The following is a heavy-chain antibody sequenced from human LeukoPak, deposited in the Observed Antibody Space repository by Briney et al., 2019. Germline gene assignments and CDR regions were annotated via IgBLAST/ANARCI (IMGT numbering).Heavy chain of an antibody. CDR1: GGSFSGYY. V-gene: IGHV4-34*01. CDR3: ARGASPYYYDSSGYCGMDV. D-gene: IGHD3-22*01. Sequence: SETLSLTCAVYGGSFSGYYWSWIRQPPGKGLEWIGEINHSGSTNYNPSLKSRVTISVDTSKNQFSLKLSSVTAADTAVYYCARGASPYYYDSSGYCGMDVWGQGTTVTVSS. CDR2: INHSGST. J-gene: IGHJ6*02.